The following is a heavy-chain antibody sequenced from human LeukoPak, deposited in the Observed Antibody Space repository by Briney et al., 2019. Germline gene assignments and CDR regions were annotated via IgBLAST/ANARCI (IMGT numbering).Heavy chain of an antibody. V-gene: IGHV1-18*01. CDR3: AGSSSGWYFDNDCMDV. Sequence: GASVSASCQPSGYTLPSYGISAVRQAPGQGLEWMGWISAYNGNTNYAQKLQGRVTMTTDTSTSTAYMELRSLRSDDTAVYYCAGSSSGWYFDNDCMDVWGQGTTVTVSS. CDR1: GYTLPSYG. D-gene: IGHD6-19*01. J-gene: IGHJ6*02. CDR2: ISAYNGNT.